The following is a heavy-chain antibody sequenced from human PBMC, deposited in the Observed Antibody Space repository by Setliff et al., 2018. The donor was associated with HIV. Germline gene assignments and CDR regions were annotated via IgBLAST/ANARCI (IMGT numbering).Heavy chain of an antibody. J-gene: IGHJ3*01. CDR1: GYTLTEVS. CDR2: IVPLLGTT. Sequence: GASVKVSCKVSGYTLTEVSIHWVRQAPGKGLEWMGGIVPLLGTTHYTQKFQGRVTITADKSTNTAYMELSSLRSEDTAVYYCAKGRATYHASDVWGQGTLVTVSS. V-gene: IGHV1-24*01. CDR3: AKGRATYHASDV.